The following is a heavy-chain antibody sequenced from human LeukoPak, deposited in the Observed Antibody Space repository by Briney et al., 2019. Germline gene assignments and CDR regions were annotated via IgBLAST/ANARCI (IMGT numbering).Heavy chain of an antibody. CDR1: GYAFSNYW. J-gene: IGHJ3*01. CDR3: ATPRGEWELLPSN. D-gene: IGHD1-26*01. CDR2: IYPGDSET. V-gene: IGHV5-51*01. Sequence: GESLKISCKGSGYAFSNYWIVWVRQMPGKGLEWMGIIYPGDSETRYSPSFQGQVTISADKSISTAYLQWTSLKASDTAMYYCATPRGEWELLPSNWGQGTMVTVSS.